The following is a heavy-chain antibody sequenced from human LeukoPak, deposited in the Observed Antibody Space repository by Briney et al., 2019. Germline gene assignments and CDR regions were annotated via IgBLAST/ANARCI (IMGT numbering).Heavy chain of an antibody. CDR2: VWHDGSNK. V-gene: IGHV3-33*01. CDR3: ARELFGSGSCPDY. J-gene: IGHJ4*02. CDR1: GFTFSSYA. D-gene: IGHD3-10*01. Sequence: GGSLRLSCTAPGFTFSSYAIHWIRQAPGKGLEWVALVWHDGSNKYYADSVKGRFTISRDNSKNTVYLQMNSPRAEDTAVYYCARELFGSGSCPDYWGQGTPVTVSS.